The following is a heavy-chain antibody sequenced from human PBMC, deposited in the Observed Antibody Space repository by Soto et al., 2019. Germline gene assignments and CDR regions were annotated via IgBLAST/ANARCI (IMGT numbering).Heavy chain of an antibody. CDR1: GYTFTSYG. V-gene: IGHV1-18*01. Sequence: ASVKVSCKASGYTFTSYGISWVRQAPGQGLEWMGWISAYNGNTNYAQKLQGRVTMTTDPSTSTAYMELRSLRSDDTAVYYCARDGYSSSYYYYGMDVWGQGTTVTVSS. J-gene: IGHJ6*02. D-gene: IGHD6-13*01. CDR3: ARDGYSSSYYYYGMDV. CDR2: ISAYNGNT.